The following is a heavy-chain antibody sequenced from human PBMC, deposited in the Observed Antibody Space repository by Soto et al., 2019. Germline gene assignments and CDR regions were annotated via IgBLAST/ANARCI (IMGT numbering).Heavy chain of an antibody. CDR1: GFIFRSYA. D-gene: IGHD1-26*01. CDR3: ARAFSGSYPNFDY. J-gene: IGHJ4*02. CDR2: ITYDGANG. Sequence: WVLRLSCLASGFIFRSYAMHWVRQAPGKGLEWVAVITYDGANGYYADSVRGRFAISRDNSKSTLFLQMNSLRPEDTAVYYCARAFSGSYPNFDYWGQGTLVTVS. V-gene: IGHV3-30*09.